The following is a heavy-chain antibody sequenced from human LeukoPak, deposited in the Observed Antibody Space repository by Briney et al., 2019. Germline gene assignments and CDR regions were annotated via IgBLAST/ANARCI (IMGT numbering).Heavy chain of an antibody. V-gene: IGHV3-20*04. Sequence: GGSLRLSCAASGFTFDDYGMSWVRQVPGRGLEWICGINWNSGVTGYADSVKGRFTISRDNAKNSLYLQMNSLRAEDTAVYYCAREISSGWQTRAFDIWGQGTMVTVSS. CDR3: AREISSGWQTRAFDI. J-gene: IGHJ3*02. CDR1: GFTFDDYG. D-gene: IGHD6-19*01. CDR2: INWNSGVT.